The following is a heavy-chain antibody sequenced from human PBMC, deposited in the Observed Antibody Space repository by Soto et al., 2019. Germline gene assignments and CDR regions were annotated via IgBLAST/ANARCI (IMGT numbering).Heavy chain of an antibody. D-gene: IGHD2-21*02. CDR1: GGSISSGGYY. CDR2: LYYSGST. V-gene: IGHV4-31*03. Sequence: QVQLQESGPGLVKPSQTLSLTCTVSGGSISSGGYYWSWIRQHPGKGLEWIGYLYYSGSTYYNPSLKSRVTISVDTSKNQFSLKLSSVTAADTAVYYCARGVGGIVVVTATYFDYWGQGTLVTVSS. CDR3: ARGVGGIVVVTATYFDY. J-gene: IGHJ4*02.